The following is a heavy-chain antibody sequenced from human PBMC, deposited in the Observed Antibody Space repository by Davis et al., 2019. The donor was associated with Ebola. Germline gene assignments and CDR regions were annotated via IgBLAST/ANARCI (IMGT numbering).Heavy chain of an antibody. CDR3: AKSGLSFGVVKYHYGMDV. Sequence: GGSLRLSCAASGFTFSSYAMHWVRQAPGKGLEWVAVISYDRSNKYYADSVKGRFTISRDNSKNTLYLQMNSLRAEDSAIYYCAKSGLSFGVVKYHYGMDVWGKGTTVTVSS. V-gene: IGHV3-30*04. J-gene: IGHJ6*04. CDR1: GFTFSSYA. D-gene: IGHD3-3*01. CDR2: ISYDRSNK.